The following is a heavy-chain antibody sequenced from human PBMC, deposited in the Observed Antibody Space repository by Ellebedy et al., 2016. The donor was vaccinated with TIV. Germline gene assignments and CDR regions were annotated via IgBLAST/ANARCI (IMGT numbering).Heavy chain of an antibody. V-gene: IGHV3-23*01. Sequence: PGGSLRLSCAASGFTFSSYAMSWVRQAPGKGLEWVSAISGSGGSTYYADSVKGRFTISRDNSKNTLYLQMNSLRAEDTAVYYCAKDGVYYDSSGYYWIGYYFDYWGQGTLVTVSS. CDR2: ISGSGGST. J-gene: IGHJ4*02. CDR1: GFTFSSYA. CDR3: AKDGVYYDSSGYYWIGYYFDY. D-gene: IGHD3-22*01.